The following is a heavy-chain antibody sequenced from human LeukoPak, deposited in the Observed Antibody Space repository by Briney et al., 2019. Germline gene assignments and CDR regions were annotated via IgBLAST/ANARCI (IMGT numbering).Heavy chain of an antibody. CDR2: INPSGGST. CDR3: ARGEDIVVVPAAIQSYWYFDL. D-gene: IGHD2-2*02. CDR1: GYTFASYY. Sequence: ASVKVSCKASGYTFASYYMHWVRQAPGQGLEWMGVINPSGGSTSYAQKFQGRVTMTRDTSTSTVYMELSSLRSEDTAVYYCARGEDIVVVPAAIQSYWYFDLWGRGTLVTVSS. V-gene: IGHV1-46*01. J-gene: IGHJ2*01.